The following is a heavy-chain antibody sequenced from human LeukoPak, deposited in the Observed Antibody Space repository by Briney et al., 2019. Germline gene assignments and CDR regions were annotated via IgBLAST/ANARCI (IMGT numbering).Heavy chain of an antibody. CDR2: ISYDGSNK. Sequence: GRSLRLSCAASGFTFSSYAMHWVRQAPGKGLEWVAVISYDGSNKYYADSVKGRFTISRDNSKNTLYLQMNSLRAEDTAVYYCARGRPHGNDYWGQGTLVTVSS. CDR3: ARGRPHGNDY. V-gene: IGHV3-30-3*01. D-gene: IGHD4-23*01. CDR1: GFTFSSYA. J-gene: IGHJ4*02.